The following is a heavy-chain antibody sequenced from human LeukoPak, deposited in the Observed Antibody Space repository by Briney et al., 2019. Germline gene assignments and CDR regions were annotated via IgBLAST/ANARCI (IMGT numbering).Heavy chain of an antibody. CDR1: GGTFSSYA. Sequence: SVKVSCKASGGTFSSYAISWVRQAPGQGLEWMGGIVPIFGTANYAQKFQGRVTITADESTSTAYMELSSLRSEDTAVYSCARDTGEYQLPLGWFDPWGQGTLVTVSS. CDR2: IVPIFGTA. V-gene: IGHV1-69*13. J-gene: IGHJ5*02. CDR3: ARDTGEYQLPLGWFDP. D-gene: IGHD2-2*01.